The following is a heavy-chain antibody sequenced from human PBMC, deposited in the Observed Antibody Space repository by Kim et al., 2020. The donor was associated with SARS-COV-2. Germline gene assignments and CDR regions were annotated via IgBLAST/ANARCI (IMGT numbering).Heavy chain of an antibody. Sequence: STPSLKSRVTKSVDTSKNQFSLKLSSVTAADTAVYYCARVYDILSNWFDPWGQGTLVTVSS. CDR3: ARVYDILSNWFDP. V-gene: IGHV4-31*02. J-gene: IGHJ5*02. D-gene: IGHD3-9*01.